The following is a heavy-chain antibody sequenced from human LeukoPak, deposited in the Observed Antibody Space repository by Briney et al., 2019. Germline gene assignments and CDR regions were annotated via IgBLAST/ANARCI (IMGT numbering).Heavy chain of an antibody. J-gene: IGHJ3*02. CDR2: INPNSGGT. V-gene: IGHV1-2*02. CDR3: ASYYYGSGSYYSHAFDI. CDR1: GYTFTGYY. Sequence: ASVKVSCKASGYTFTGYYMHWVRQAPGQGLEWMGWINPNSGGTNYAQKFQGRVTMTRDTSISTAYMELSRLRSDDTAVYYCASYYYGSGSYYSHAFDIWGQGTMVTVSS. D-gene: IGHD3-10*01.